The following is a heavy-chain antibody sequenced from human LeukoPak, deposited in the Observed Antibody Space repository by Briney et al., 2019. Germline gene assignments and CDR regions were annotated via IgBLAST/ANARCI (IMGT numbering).Heavy chain of an antibody. CDR1: GFTFSSYW. J-gene: IGHJ4*02. D-gene: IGHD1-26*01. V-gene: IGHV3-74*01. CDR3: ARGSEWDVLGYFDY. Sequence: GGSQTLSCAASGFTFSSYWMHWVRQAPEKGLVWVSRINSDGSSTSYADSVKGRFTISRDNAKNTLFLQMNSLRAEDTAVYYCARGSEWDVLGYFDYWGQGTLVTVSS. CDR2: INSDGSST.